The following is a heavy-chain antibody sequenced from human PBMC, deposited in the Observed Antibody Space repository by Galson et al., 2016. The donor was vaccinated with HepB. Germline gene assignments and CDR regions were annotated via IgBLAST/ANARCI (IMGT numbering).Heavy chain of an antibody. CDR1: GFTSNHYA. D-gene: IGHD3-22*01. V-gene: IGHV3-9*02. CDR3: AKDSGAYYYDSSGHRRNAFDI. CDR2: ISCNSGSI. J-gene: IGHJ3*02. Sequence: SLRLSCAASGFTSNHYAMYWVRQAPGKGLEWVSGISCNSGSIGYADSVKGRFTISRDNAKNSLYLQMNSVTAEDTALYYCAKDSGAYYYDSSGHRRNAFDIWGQGTVVTVSS.